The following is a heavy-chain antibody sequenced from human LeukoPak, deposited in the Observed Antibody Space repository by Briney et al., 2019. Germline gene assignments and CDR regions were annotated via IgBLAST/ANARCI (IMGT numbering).Heavy chain of an antibody. CDR2: IYTGGTA. CDR3: ARDTATTGGGLDS. J-gene: IGHJ4*02. CDR1: GFSVSGTH. D-gene: IGHD1-1*01. Sequence: GGSLRLSCAVSGFSVSGTHMSWVRQAPGKGLEWVSAIYTGGTAYYADSVKGRFTVSRDNSKNTLYLHLNNLRAEDTAVYYCARDTATTGGGLDSWGQGTLVTVSS. V-gene: IGHV3-53*01.